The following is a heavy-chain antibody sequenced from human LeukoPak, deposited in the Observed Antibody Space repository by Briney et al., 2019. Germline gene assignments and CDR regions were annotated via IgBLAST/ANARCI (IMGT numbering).Heavy chain of an antibody. J-gene: IGHJ4*02. CDR1: GFTFTKHW. V-gene: IGHV3-74*01. CDR2: INSDGSST. Sequence: AGGSLRLTCVASGFTFTKHWMSWVRQAPGKGLVWVSRINSDGSSTSYADSVKGRFTISRDNAKNSLYLQMNSLRAEDTAVYYCARDSPGWYWGQGTLVTVSS. D-gene: IGHD2-15*01. CDR3: ARDSPGWY.